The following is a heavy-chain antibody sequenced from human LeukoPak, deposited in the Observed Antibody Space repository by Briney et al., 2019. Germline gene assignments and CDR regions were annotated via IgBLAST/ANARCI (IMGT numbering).Heavy chain of an antibody. CDR2: IRYDGSNK. V-gene: IGHV3-30*02. D-gene: IGHD6-19*01. Sequence: GGSLRLSCAASGFTFSSYGVHWVRQAPGKGLEWVAFIRYDGSNKYYADSVKGRFTISRDNSKNTLYLQMNGLRAEDTAVYYCAKPMYSSGPFVDYWGQGTLVTVSS. CDR1: GFTFSSYG. CDR3: AKPMYSSGPFVDY. J-gene: IGHJ4*02.